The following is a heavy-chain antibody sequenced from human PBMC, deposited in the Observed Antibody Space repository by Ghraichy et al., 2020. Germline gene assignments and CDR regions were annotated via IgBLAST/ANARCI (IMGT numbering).Heavy chain of an antibody. J-gene: IGHJ2*01. CDR3: ASLIAASDHWYFHL. Sequence: LRLSCTVSGGSISNSYYYWGWIRQPPGKGLEWIGNIFYSGTTYYNPSLRGRVAVSVDTSKNQFSLKLRSVTAADTAVYYCASLIAASDHWYFHLWGRGTLVTVSS. CDR2: IFYSGTT. V-gene: IGHV4-39*07. D-gene: IGHD6-6*01. CDR1: GGSISNSYYY.